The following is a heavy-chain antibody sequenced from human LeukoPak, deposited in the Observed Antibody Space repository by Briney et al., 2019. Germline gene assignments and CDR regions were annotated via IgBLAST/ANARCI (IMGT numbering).Heavy chain of an antibody. D-gene: IGHD2-21*02. CDR1: GFTYDDYA. V-gene: IGHV3-43*02. CDR2: MSGNGDST. J-gene: IGHJ4*02. Sequence: GGPLRLPCAASGFTYDDYAMLWLRQAPGKGLEGVSFMSGNGDSTYYGVSVKGRFSISRDNIKNSLYLQMNSLRTEDTALYYCAKDIEAGTAGFSFDYWGQGTLVTVSS. CDR3: AKDIEAGTAGFSFDY.